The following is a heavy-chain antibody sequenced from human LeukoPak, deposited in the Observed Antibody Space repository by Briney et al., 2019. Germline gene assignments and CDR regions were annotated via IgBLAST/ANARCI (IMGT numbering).Heavy chain of an antibody. Sequence: PGGSLRLSRAPSGFTVSSNYMSWVRQAPGKGLEWVSVIYSGGSTYYSDSGKGRFTISRDNSKNTLYLQMNSLRTEDTAVYYCARAVDYGDFYPSPFDYWGQGTLVTVSS. CDR1: GFTVSSNY. CDR3: ARAVDYGDFYPSPFDY. CDR2: IYSGGST. V-gene: IGHV3-66*01. J-gene: IGHJ4*02. D-gene: IGHD4-17*01.